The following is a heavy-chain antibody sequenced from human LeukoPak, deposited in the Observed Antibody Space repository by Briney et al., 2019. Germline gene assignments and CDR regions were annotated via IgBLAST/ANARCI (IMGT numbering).Heavy chain of an antibody. J-gene: IGHJ4*02. CDR1: GGSINSRSDY. D-gene: IGHD4/OR15-4a*01. V-gene: IGHV4-39*01. CDR3: ARRPGEYGGNDFDY. Sequence: SETLSLTRTVSGGSINSRSDYWGWIRQPPGKGLEWIGSIYYSGSTHYNPSLKSRVTMSIDTSKNQFSLKLSSVTAPDTAVYYCARRPGEYGGNDFDYWGQGTLVTVSS. CDR2: IYYSGST.